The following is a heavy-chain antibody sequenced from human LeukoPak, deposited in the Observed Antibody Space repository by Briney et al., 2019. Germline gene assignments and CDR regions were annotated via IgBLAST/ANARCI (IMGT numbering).Heavy chain of an antibody. CDR2: VDPESGAA. V-gene: IGHV1-24*01. CDR3: ATGPTMPEPDTSPGLLDF. D-gene: IGHD2-2*01. J-gene: IGHJ4*02. CDR1: GYSLTELS. Sequence: ASVKVYCKVSGYSLTELSTHWVRQAPGKGLEWMGGVDPESGAAMYAQKLQGRVTMTEDTSTDTAYMELNSLTSDDTAVYYCATGPTMPEPDTSPGLLDFWGQGTLVSVSS.